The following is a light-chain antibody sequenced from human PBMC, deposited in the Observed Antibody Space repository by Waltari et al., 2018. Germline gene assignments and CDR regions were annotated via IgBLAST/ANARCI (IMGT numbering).Light chain of an antibody. CDR1: QDISNY. J-gene: IGKJ3*01. CDR3: QQYDNLPPF. V-gene: IGKV1-33*01. CDR2: DAS. Sequence: DIQMTQSPSSLSASVGDRVTITCQASQDISNYLNWYQQKPGKAPKLLIYDASNLETGFPSRFSGSGSGTDFTFTISSLQPEDIATYYCQQYDNLPPFFGPGTKVDIK.